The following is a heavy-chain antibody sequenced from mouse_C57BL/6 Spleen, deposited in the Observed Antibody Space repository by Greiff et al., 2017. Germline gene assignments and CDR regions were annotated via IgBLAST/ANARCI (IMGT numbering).Heavy chain of an antibody. CDR1: GYTFTSYW. J-gene: IGHJ1*03. V-gene: IGHV1-69*01. CDR2: IDPSDSYT. D-gene: IGHD1-1*01. CDR3: ASAVVAKDWYFDV. Sequence: VQLQQPGAELVMPGASVKLSCKASGYTFTSYWMHWVKQRPGQGLEWIGEIDPSDSYTNYNQKFKGKSTLTVDKSSSTAYMQLSSLTSEDSAVYYCASAVVAKDWYFDVWGTGTTVTGSS.